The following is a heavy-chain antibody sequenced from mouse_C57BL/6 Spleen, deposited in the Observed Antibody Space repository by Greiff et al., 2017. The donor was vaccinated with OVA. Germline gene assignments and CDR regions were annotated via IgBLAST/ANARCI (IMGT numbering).Heavy chain of an antibody. D-gene: IGHD2-1*01. CDR2: IGSGSSTI. Sequence: DVKLVESGGGLVKPGGSLKLSCAASGFTFSDYGMHWVRQAPEKGLEWVAYIGSGSSTIYYADTVKGRFTISRDNAKNTLFLQMTSLRSEDTAMYYCARSGNYEGYAMDYWGQGTSVTVSS. CDR3: ARSGNYEGYAMDY. J-gene: IGHJ4*01. CDR1: GFTFSDYG. V-gene: IGHV5-17*01.